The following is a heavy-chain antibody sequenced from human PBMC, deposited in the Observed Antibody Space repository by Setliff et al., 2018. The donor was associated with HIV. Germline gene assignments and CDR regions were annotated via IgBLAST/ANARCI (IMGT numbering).Heavy chain of an antibody. J-gene: IGHJ4*02. CDR2: IIPMFGTS. CDR1: GPTFSGYA. CDR3: ARDSLPPPQQYYDFWSGLDY. V-gene: IGHV1-69*06. D-gene: IGHD3-3*01. Sequence: SVKVSCKASGPTFSGYAISWVRQAPGQGLEWMGRIIPMFGTSNHAQKFQGRLTITADKSTNTAYMELRSLRSEDTAVYYCARDSLPPPQQYYDFWSGLDYWGQGTLVTVSS.